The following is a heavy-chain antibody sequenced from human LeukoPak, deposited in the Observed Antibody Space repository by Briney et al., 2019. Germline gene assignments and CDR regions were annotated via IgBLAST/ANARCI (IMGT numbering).Heavy chain of an antibody. CDR3: ARGSRGGGYFDY. V-gene: IGHV4-39*07. CDR2: IYYSGST. D-gene: IGHD3-16*01. J-gene: IGHJ4*02. CDR1: GGSISSSSYY. Sequence: PSETLSLTCTVSGGSISSSSYYWGWIRQPPGKGLEWIGSIYYSGSTYYNPSLKSRVTISVDTSKNQFSLKLSSVTAADTAVYYCARGSRGGGYFDYWGQGTLVTVSS.